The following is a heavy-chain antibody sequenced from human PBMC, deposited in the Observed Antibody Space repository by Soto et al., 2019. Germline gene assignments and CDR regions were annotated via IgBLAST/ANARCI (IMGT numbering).Heavy chain of an antibody. CDR2: ILPMYRKT. CDR3: ARVVQLGSNYAMDV. Sequence: QVRLAQSGAEVRSPGSSVRVSCKASGATVSDYGITWVRKAPRQGLEWVGAILPMYRKTNYAQKLQGRVMIIADKSPDTVYLELSRLRSDDTATYFCARVVQLGSNYAMDVWGQGTTVVVSS. V-gene: IGHV1-69*06. CDR1: GATVSDYG. D-gene: IGHD1-1*01. J-gene: IGHJ6*02.